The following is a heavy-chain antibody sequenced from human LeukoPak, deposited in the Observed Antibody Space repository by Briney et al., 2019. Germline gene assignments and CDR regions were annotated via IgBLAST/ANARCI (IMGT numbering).Heavy chain of an antibody. CDR1: GASFSGSY. J-gene: IGHJ4*02. V-gene: IGHV4-34*01. CDR3: ARNLRWIQPKIDY. CDR2: INHSGGT. Sequence: KPSQTLSPTCAVYGASFSGSYWSWIRQPPGKGLEWIGEINHSGGTNYNPSLKSRVTISVDTLKIQFSLKLSSVTAADTAVYYCARNLRWIQPKIDYWGQGTLVTVSS. D-gene: IGHD5-24*01.